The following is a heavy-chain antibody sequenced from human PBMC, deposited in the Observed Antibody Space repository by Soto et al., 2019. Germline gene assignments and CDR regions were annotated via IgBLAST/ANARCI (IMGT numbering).Heavy chain of an antibody. CDR2: IIPIFGTA. CDR3: ARVTLEGGHDAFDI. CDR1: GGTFSSYA. D-gene: IGHD1-1*01. J-gene: IGHJ3*02. V-gene: IGHV1-69*13. Sequence: SVKVSCKASGGTFSSYAISWVRQAPGQGLEWMGGIIPIFGTANYAQKFQGGVTITADESTSTAYMELSSLRSEDTAVYYCARVTLEGGHDAFDIWGQGTMVTVSS.